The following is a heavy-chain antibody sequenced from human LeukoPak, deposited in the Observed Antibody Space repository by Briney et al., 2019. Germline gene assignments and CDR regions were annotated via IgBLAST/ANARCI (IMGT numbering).Heavy chain of an antibody. CDR1: GFTFTTFW. J-gene: IGHJ4*02. CDR2: IKQDGSER. V-gene: IGHV3-7*01. Sequence: PGGSLRLSCAVSGFTFTTFWMSWVRQAPGKGPEWVANIKQDGSERYYVDSVKGRFPISRNNDKDSLYLQMNSLRAEDTGVYYCAGSGWQVYLDYWGQGALVTVSS. D-gene: IGHD6-19*01. CDR3: AGSGWQVYLDY.